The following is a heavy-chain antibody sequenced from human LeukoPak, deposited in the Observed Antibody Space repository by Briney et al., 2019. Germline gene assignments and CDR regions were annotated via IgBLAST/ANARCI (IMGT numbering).Heavy chain of an antibody. D-gene: IGHD2-21*01. J-gene: IGHJ5*02. CDR1: GFTFSSYG. CDR3: ARDGVEFYNWFDP. V-gene: IGHV3-30*02. Sequence: GGSLRLSCAASGFTFSSYGMHWVRQAPGKGLEWVAFIRYDGSNKYYADSVKGRFTISRDNAKNTLYLQMNSLRAEDTAVYYCARDGVEFYNWFDPWGQGTLVTVSS. CDR2: IRYDGSNK.